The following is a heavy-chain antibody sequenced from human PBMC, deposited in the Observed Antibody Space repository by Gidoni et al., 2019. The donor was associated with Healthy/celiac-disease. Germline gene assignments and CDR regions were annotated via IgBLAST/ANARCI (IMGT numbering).Heavy chain of an antibody. J-gene: IGHJ3*02. V-gene: IGHV3-53*01. CDR3: AGNRGEQLANHDAFDI. D-gene: IGHD6-6*01. CDR1: GFTVSSKY. Sequence: EVQLVESGGGLIKPGGSLRLSCAASGFTVSSKYMSWVRQAPGKGLEWVSVIYSGVSTYYADSVKGRFTISRDNSKNTLYLQMNSLRAEDTAVYYCAGNRGEQLANHDAFDIWGQGTMVTVSS. CDR2: IYSGVST.